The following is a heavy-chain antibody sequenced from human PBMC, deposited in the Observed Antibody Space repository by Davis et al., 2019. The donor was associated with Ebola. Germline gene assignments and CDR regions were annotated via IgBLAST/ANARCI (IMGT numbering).Heavy chain of an antibody. CDR2: ISAYNGNT. CDR3: ARDRGMIAAAGTVDY. D-gene: IGHD6-13*01. Sequence: ASVKVSCKASGYTFTSYDINWVRQAPGQGLEWMGWISAYNGNTNYAQKLQGRVTMTTDTSTSTAYMELRSLRSDDTAVYYCARDRGMIAAAGTVDYWGQGTLVTVSS. J-gene: IGHJ4*02. V-gene: IGHV1-18*01. CDR1: GYTFTSYD.